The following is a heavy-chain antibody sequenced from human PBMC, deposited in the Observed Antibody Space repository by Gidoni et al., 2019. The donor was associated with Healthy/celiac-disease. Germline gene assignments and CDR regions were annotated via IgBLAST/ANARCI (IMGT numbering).Heavy chain of an antibody. J-gene: IGHJ6*02. V-gene: IGHV3-48*03. Sequence: EVQLVESGGGLVQPGGSLRLSCAASGLTFSCYEMNWVRQAPGKGLEWVSYISSSGSTIYYADSVKGRFTISRDNAKNSLYLQMNSLRAEDTAVYYCARETPKFRHYYYYGMDVWGQGTTVTVSS. CDR2: ISSSGSTI. D-gene: IGHD2-21*01. CDR3: ARETPKFRHYYYYGMDV. CDR1: GLTFSCYE.